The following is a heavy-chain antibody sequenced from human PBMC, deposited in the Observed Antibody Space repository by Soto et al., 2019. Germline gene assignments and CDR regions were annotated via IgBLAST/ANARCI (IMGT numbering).Heavy chain of an antibody. V-gene: IGHV4-31*03. CDR3: ASYTMVRGVMSHFDY. J-gene: IGHJ4*02. CDR2: IYYSGST. Sequence: SETLSLTCTVSGGSISSGGYYWSWIRQHPGKGLEWIGYIYYSGSTYYNPSLKSRVTISVDTSKNQFSLKLSSVTAADTAVYYCASYTMVRGVMSHFDYCGQGTLVTVSS. CDR1: GGSISSGGYY. D-gene: IGHD3-10*01.